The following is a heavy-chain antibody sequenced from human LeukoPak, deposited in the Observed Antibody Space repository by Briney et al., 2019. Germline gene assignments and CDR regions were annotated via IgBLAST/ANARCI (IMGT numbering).Heavy chain of an antibody. D-gene: IGHD3-3*01. J-gene: IGHJ6*02. CDR3: ARDGSPYYDFWSGSGPVPRYYYYYGMDV. Sequence: ASVKVSCKASGGTFSSYAISWVRQAPGQGLEWMGWISAYNGNTNYAQKLQGRVTMTTDTSTSTAYMELRSLRSDDTAVYYCARDGSPYYDFWSGSGPVPRYYYYYGMDVWGQGTTVTVSS. V-gene: IGHV1-18*01. CDR2: ISAYNGNT. CDR1: GGTFSSYA.